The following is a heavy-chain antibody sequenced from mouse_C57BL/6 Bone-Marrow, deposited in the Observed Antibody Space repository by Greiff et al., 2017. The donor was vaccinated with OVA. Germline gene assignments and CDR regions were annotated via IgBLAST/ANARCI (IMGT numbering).Heavy chain of an antibody. CDR3: AREVMAWDYFDY. D-gene: IGHD2-3*01. J-gene: IGHJ2*01. CDR1: GYTFTSYW. CDR2: INPSSGYT. V-gene: IGHV1-7*01. Sequence: QVQLKESGAELAKPGASVKLSCKASGYTFTSYWMHWVKQRPGQGLEWIGYINPSSGYTKYNQKFKDKATLTADKPSSTAYMQLSSLTYEDSAVYYCAREVMAWDYFDYWGQGTTLTVSS.